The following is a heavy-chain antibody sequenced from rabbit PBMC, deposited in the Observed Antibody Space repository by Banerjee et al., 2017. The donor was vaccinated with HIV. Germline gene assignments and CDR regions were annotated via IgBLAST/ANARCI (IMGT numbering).Heavy chain of an antibody. CDR2: IFVGGSGNT. CDR1: GFSFSSGYY. Sequence: QSLEESGGDLVKPGASLTLTCTASGFSFSSGYYMCWVRQAPGKGLEWIACIFVGGSGNTYYASWAKGRFTISKTSSTTVTLQMTSLTAADTATYFCARGYGGNGLSFNLWGPGTLVTVS. D-gene: IGHD4-2*01. CDR3: ARGYGGNGLSFNL. J-gene: IGHJ4*01. V-gene: IGHV1S40*01.